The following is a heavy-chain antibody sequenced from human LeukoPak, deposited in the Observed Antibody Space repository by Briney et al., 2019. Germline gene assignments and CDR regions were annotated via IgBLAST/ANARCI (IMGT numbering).Heavy chain of an antibody. CDR1: GFTFSSYG. CDR2: ISYDGSNK. D-gene: IGHD1-1*01. J-gene: IGHJ6*02. V-gene: IGHV3-30*18. Sequence: GGSLRLSCAASGFTFSSYGMHWVRQAPGKGLEWVAVISYDGSNKYYADSVKGRFTISRDNSKNTLYLQMNSLRAEDTAVYYCAKGQLGAYYYYYGMDVWGQGTTVTVSS. CDR3: AKGQLGAYYYYYGMDV.